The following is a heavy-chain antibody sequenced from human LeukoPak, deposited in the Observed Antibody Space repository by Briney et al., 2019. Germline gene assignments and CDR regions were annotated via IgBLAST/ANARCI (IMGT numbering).Heavy chain of an antibody. J-gene: IGHJ4*02. V-gene: IGHV3-21*01. Sequence: GGSLRLSCAASGFTFSSYSMNWVRQAPGKGLEWVSSISSSSSYIYYADSVKGRFTISRDNAKNSLYLRMNSLRAEDTAVYYCARDPNLYDILTGIFDYWGQGTLVTVSS. CDR2: ISSSSSYI. D-gene: IGHD3-9*01. CDR3: ARDPNLYDILTGIFDY. CDR1: GFTFSSYS.